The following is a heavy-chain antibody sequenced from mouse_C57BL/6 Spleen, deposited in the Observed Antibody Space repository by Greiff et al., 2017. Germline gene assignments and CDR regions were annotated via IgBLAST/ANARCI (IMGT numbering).Heavy chain of an antibody. CDR1: GYAFSSSW. CDR2: IYPGDGDT. V-gene: IGHV1-82*01. D-gene: IGHD2-4*01. Sequence: QVQLQQSGPELVKPGASVKISCKASGYAFSSSWMNWVKQRPGKGLEWIGRIYPGDGDTNYNGKFKGKATLTADKSSSTAYMQLISLTSEDSAVYFCARSDYPVDYWGQGTTLTVSS. CDR3: ARSDYPVDY. J-gene: IGHJ2*01.